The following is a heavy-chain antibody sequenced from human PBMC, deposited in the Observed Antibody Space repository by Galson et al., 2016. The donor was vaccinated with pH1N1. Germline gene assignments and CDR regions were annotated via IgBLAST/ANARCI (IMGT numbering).Heavy chain of an antibody. CDR3: ARFNYGGYVNYFDY. D-gene: IGHD4-17*01. V-gene: IGHV2-70*01. Sequence: PALVKPTQTLTLTCTFSGFSLSTSGMCVSWIRQPPGKALEWLALIDWDDDKYYSTSLKTRLTISKDTSKNQVVLTMTNMDPVDTATYYCARFNYGGYVNYFDYWGQGTLVTVSS. CDR2: IDWDDDK. J-gene: IGHJ4*02. CDR1: GFSLSTSGMC.